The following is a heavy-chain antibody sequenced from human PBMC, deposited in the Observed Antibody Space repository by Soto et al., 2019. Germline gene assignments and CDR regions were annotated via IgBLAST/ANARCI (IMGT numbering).Heavy chain of an antibody. J-gene: IGHJ4*02. CDR2: ISWKDEK. D-gene: IGHD1-26*01. Sequence: QITLKESGPTLVKPTQTLTLTCTYSGFSLTTSGAGLGWIRQPPGKALEGLALISWKDEKRYNPGLESRRTIPKHTSKTQWILTLTNMDPVNTATYFCAHRYGGNYYRWYFDSWGQGTLVTVSS. CDR1: GFSLTTSGAG. CDR3: AHRYGGNYYRWYFDS. V-gene: IGHV2-5*01.